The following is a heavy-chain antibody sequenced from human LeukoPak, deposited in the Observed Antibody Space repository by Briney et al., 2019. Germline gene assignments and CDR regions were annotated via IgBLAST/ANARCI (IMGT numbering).Heavy chain of an antibody. D-gene: IGHD6-19*01. CDR1: GYTFTSYD. V-gene: IGHV1-8*01. CDR3: ARIHGSGPYNYYYYYMDV. Sequence: ASVKVSCKASGYTFTSYDINWVRQATGQGLEWMGWMNPNSGNTGYAQKLQGRVTMTTDTSTSTAYMELRSLRSDDTAVYYCARIHGSGPYNYYYYYMDVWGKGTTVTVSS. J-gene: IGHJ6*03. CDR2: MNPNSGNT.